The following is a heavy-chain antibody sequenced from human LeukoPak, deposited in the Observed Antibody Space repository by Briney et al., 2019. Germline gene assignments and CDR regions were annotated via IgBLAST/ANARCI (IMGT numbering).Heavy chain of an antibody. CDR2: IYIGGRT. D-gene: IGHD2-2*01. J-gene: IGHJ4*02. CDR3: ARDWGYCNSTSCHLFDY. Sequence: GGSLRLSCAASGFTVSSSYMSWVRQAPGKGLEWVSVIYIGGRTYYADSVKGRFTISRDNSKNTLYLQMNSLRAEDTAIYYCARDWGYCNSTSCHLFDYWGQGTLVTVSS. V-gene: IGHV3-53*01. CDR1: GFTVSSSY.